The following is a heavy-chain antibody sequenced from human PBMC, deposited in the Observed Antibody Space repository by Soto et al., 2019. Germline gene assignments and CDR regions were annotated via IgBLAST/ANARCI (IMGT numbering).Heavy chain of an antibody. CDR3: ARKPIYHFFAGYYSVDY. V-gene: IGHV4-34*01. Sequence: QVQLRQWGAGLLKPSETLSLTCAVFGGSFSDYYWTWIRQPPGKGLEWIGEINHSGTTSYNPSLKSRLTISVDPSNTQFSLKLSSVTAADTAVYYCARKPIYHFFAGYYSVDYWGQGTLVTVSS. D-gene: IGHD3-9*01. J-gene: IGHJ4*02. CDR2: INHSGTT. CDR1: GGSFSDYY.